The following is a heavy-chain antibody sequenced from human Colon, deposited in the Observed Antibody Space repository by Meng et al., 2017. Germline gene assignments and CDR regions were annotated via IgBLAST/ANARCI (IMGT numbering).Heavy chain of an antibody. D-gene: IGHD3-22*01. CDR1: GFTFDSYA. CDR2: ISWNSATI. Sequence: SLKISCAASGFTFDSYAMHWVRQVPGKGLEWVSGISWNSATIVYADSVKGRFTTSRDNAKSSLYLQMNSLRAEDTALYFCAKDYSYDSGGYHLGGLLPHWGQSTLVTVSS. V-gene: IGHV3-9*01. J-gene: IGHJ1*01. CDR3: AKDYSYDSGGYHLGGLLPH.